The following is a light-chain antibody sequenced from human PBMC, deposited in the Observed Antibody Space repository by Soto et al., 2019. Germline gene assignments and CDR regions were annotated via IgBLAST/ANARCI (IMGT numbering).Light chain of an antibody. V-gene: IGLV2-11*01. CDR1: SSDVGSYNY. CDR3: CSYAGSYTLYV. Sequence: QSALTQPRSVSGSPGQSVTISCTGTSSDVGSYNYVSWYQQHPGKAPKLMIYDVSKRPSGVPDRFSGSKSGNTASLTISGLQAEDEAAYYCCSYAGSYTLYVFGTGTKVTVL. J-gene: IGLJ1*01. CDR2: DVS.